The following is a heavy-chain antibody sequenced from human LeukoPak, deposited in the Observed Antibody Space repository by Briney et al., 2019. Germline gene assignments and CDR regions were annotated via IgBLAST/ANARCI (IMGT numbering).Heavy chain of an antibody. CDR3: ARVMAVAENGMDV. J-gene: IGHJ6*02. D-gene: IGHD6-19*01. CDR1: GFTFSSYG. Sequence: GGSRRLSCAASGFTFSSYGMHWFRQAPGKGLKGVAVIWYDGSNKYYADSVKGRFTISRDNSKNTLYLQMNSLRAEDTAVYYCARVMAVAENGMDVWGQGTTVTVSS. CDR2: IWYDGSNK. V-gene: IGHV3-33*01.